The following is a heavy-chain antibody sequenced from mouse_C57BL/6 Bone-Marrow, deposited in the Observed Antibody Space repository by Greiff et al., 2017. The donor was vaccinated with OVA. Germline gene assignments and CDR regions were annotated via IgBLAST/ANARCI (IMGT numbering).Heavy chain of an antibody. CDR2: IDPEDGET. CDR3: ARSYSNYPFYAMDY. J-gene: IGHJ4*01. V-gene: IGHV14-2*01. CDR1: GFNIKDYY. Sequence: EVKLVESGAELVKPGASVKLSCTASGFNIKDYYMHWVKQRTEQGLEWIGRIDPEDGETKYAPKFQGKATITADTSSNTAYLQLSSLTSEDTAVYYCARSYSNYPFYAMDYWGQGTSVTVSS. D-gene: IGHD2-5*01.